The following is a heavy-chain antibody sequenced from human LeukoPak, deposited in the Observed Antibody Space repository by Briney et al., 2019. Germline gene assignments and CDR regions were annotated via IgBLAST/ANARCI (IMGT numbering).Heavy chain of an antibody. CDR1: GYSFTSYG. CDR3: ARDLYSSGCLGY. CDR2: ISGYKGNT. Sequence: ASVKVSCKASGYSFTSYGISWVRQAPGQGLEWMGWISGYKGNTNYAQKLQGRVTMTIDTSTSTAYMELRSLRSDDTAVYYCARDLYSSGCLGYWGQGTLVTVSS. D-gene: IGHD6-19*01. V-gene: IGHV1-18*01. J-gene: IGHJ4*02.